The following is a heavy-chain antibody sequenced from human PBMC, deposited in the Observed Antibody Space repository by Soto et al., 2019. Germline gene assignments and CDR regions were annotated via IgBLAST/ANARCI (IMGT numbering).Heavy chain of an antibody. J-gene: IGHJ4*02. D-gene: IGHD6-19*01. CDR1: GGSISDNW. CDR2: IYHTGNR. CDR3: ARHIAVSGTRGFDY. V-gene: IGHV4-4*02. Sequence: PSETLSLTCAVSGGSISDNWWSWVRQPPGKGLEWIGEIYHTGNRHYNPSLEGRVTISVDKSKNHFSLNLNSVTAADTAVYYCARHIAVSGTRGFDYWGQGILVTVSS.